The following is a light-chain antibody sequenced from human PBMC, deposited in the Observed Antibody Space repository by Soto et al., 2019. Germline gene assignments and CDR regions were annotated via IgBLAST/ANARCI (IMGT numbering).Light chain of an antibody. CDR3: QQYNNWPWT. Sequence: EIVLTQSPATLSSIPGDRATLSCRASHHINIILAWYQHRPGQAPRLLIYQTFLRAAGIPARFSASGSGTDFTLTISSLESEDFAVYYCQQYNNWPWTFGQGTKVVIK. V-gene: IGKV3D-15*01. CDR1: HHINII. J-gene: IGKJ1*01. CDR2: QTF.